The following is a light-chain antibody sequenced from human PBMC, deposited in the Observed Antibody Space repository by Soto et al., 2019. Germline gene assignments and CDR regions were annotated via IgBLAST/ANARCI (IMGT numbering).Light chain of an antibody. V-gene: IGKV4-1*01. CDR1: QSVLYSSNNKNY. Sequence: DIVMTQSPDSLAVSLGERATINCKSSQSVLYSSNNKNYLAWHQQKPGQPPKLLIYWAFTRESGVPDRFSGSGSGTDFTFTISSLQAEDVAVYYCQQYYTTPRTFGQGTKVEIK. CDR2: WAF. CDR3: QQYYTTPRT. J-gene: IGKJ1*01.